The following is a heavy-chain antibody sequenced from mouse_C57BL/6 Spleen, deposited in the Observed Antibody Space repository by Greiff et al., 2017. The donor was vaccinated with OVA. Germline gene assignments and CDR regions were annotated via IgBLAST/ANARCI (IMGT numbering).Heavy chain of an antibody. J-gene: IGHJ2*01. CDR1: GYTFTSYW. CDR3: AGEETGTLKGDY. CDR2: IYPGSGST. V-gene: IGHV1-55*01. D-gene: IGHD4-1*01. Sequence: QVQLQQPGAELVKPGASVKMSCKASGYTFTSYWITWVKQRPGQGLEWLGDIYPGSGSTNYNEKFKSKATLTVDTSSSTAYMQLSSLTSEDSAVYYWAGEETGTLKGDYWGQGTTLTVSS.